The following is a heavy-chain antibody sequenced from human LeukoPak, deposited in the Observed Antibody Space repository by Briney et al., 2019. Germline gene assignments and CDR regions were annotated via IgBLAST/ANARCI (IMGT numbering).Heavy chain of an antibody. CDR2: INPSGGST. D-gene: IGHD3-3*01. CDR3: ASSGGVVSPPYYYYGMDV. V-gene: IGHV1-46*01. CDR1: GYTFTSYY. J-gene: IGHJ6*02. Sequence: GASVKVSCKASGYTFTSYYMHWVRQAPGQGLEWMGIINPSGGSTSYAQKFQGRVTMTRDTSTSTVYMGLSSLRSEDTAVYYCASSGGVVSPPYYYYGMDVWGQGTTVTVSS.